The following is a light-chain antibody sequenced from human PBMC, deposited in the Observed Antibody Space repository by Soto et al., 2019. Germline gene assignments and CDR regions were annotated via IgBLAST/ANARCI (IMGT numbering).Light chain of an antibody. V-gene: IGKV3-20*01. J-gene: IGKJ1*01. CDR2: GAS. CDR1: QSVSSSF. CDR3: QQYDSSPWT. Sequence: EIVLTQSPGTLSLSPGERATLSCRASQSVSSSFLAWYQQKPGQAPRVLIYGASTRSTGIPDRFSGSGSGTAFTLTISRLEPEDFAVYYCQQYDSSPWTFDQGTKVEIK.